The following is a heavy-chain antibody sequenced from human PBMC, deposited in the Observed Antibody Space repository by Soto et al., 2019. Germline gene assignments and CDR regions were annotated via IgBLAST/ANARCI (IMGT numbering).Heavy chain of an antibody. CDR1: GGSISSGGYY. CDR3: ARSGDINWFDP. D-gene: IGHD4-17*01. V-gene: IGHV4-31*03. CDR2: IYYSGST. J-gene: IGHJ5*02. Sequence: QVQLQESGPGLVKPSHTLSLTCTVSGGSISSGGYYWSWIRQHPGKGLEWIGYIYYSGSTYYNPSLKSRVTISVDPSKNQFALKLSSVTAADTAVYYCARSGDINWFDPWGPGTLVTVSS.